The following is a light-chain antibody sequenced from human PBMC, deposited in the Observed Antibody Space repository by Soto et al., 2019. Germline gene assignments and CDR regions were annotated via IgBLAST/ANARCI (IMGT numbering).Light chain of an antibody. Sequence: EIVLTQSPGTLSLSPGERATLSCRASQSVSSSYLAWYQQKPGQAPRLLIYGASSRATGIPDRFSGSGSGTDFTLTISILEPEDFAVYYCQKDGSSPFVFGPGTKVDIK. CDR1: QSVSSSY. V-gene: IGKV3-20*01. CDR2: GAS. J-gene: IGKJ3*01. CDR3: QKDGSSPFV.